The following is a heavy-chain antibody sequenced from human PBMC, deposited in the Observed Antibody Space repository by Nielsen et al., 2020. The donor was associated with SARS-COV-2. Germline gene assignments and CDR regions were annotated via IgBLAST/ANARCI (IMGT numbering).Heavy chain of an antibody. CDR2: ISAYNGNT. J-gene: IGHJ4*02. CDR1: GYTFTSYG. D-gene: IGHD6-19*01. Sequence: ASVKVSCKASGYTFTSYGISWVRQAPGQGLEWMGWISAYNGNTNYAQKLQGRVTMTTDTSTSTAYMELRSLRSDDTAVYYCARDEGYHSPFSGWYGFYWGQGTLVTVSS. CDR3: ARDEGYHSPFSGWYGFY. V-gene: IGHV1-18*01.